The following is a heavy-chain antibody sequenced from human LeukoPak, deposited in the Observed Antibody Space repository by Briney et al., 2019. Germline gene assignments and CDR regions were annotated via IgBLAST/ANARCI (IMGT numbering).Heavy chain of an antibody. J-gene: IGHJ6*02. CDR1: GFTFSSYA. D-gene: IGHD3-22*01. Sequence: GGSLRLSCAASGFTFSSYAMHWVRQAPGKGLEWVAVISYDGSNKYYADSVKGRFTISRDNSKNTLYLQMNSLRAEDTAVYYCARDHLLPDSSGYYLFYYYYYGMDVWGQGTTVTVSS. CDR3: ARDHLLPDSSGYYLFYYYYYGMDV. CDR2: ISYDGSNK. V-gene: IGHV3-30-3*01.